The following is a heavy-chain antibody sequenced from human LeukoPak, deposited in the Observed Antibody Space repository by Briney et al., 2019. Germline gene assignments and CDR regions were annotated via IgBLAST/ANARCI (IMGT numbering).Heavy chain of an antibody. CDR1: GGSISNNY. Sequence: SETLSLTCTVSGGSISNNYWSWVRQSPGKGLEWIGYIYSSGSTDYNPSLRSRVTLSVDTSKNQFSLKLSSVTAPDTAVYYCARLGCEGSGNCDDYWGQGTLVTVSS. V-gene: IGHV4-4*09. CDR2: IYSSGST. D-gene: IGHD3-10*01. CDR3: ARLGCEGSGNCDDY. J-gene: IGHJ4*02.